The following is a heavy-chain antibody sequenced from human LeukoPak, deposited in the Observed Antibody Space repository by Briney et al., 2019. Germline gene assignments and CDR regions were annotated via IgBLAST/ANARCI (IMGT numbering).Heavy chain of an antibody. D-gene: IGHD1-26*01. J-gene: IGHJ4*02. Sequence: GGSLRLSCAASGFTFSSYAMSWVRQAPGKGLEWVSAISGSGGSTYYADSVKGRFTISRDNAKNSLYLQMNSLRAEDTAVYYCARSHSGSYGSFDYWGQGTLVTVSS. CDR3: ARSHSGSYGSFDY. CDR2: ISGSGGST. V-gene: IGHV3-23*01. CDR1: GFTFSSYA.